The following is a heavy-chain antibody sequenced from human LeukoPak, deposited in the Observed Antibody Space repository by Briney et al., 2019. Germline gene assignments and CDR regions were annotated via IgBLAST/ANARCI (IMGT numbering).Heavy chain of an antibody. V-gene: IGHV3-23*01. J-gene: IGHJ4*02. CDR1: GFTFSSHA. D-gene: IGHD3-3*01. CDR3: AKHGTYYDFWSGQYYFDY. Sequence: GGSLRLSCAASGFTFSSHAMSWVRQAPGKGLEWVSGISGSGDSTNYADSVKGRFTISRDNSRNTLYLQMDSLRAEDTAVYYCAKHGTYYDFWSGQYYFDYWGQGTLVTVAS. CDR2: ISGSGDST.